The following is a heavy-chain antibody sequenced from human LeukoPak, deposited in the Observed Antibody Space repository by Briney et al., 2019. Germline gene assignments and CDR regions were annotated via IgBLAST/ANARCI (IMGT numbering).Heavy chain of an antibody. CDR3: ARVGLRFLGDFDP. CDR1: GGSISSGDYY. Sequence: PLETLSLTCTVSGGSISSGDYYWSWIRQPPGKGLEWIGYIYYSGSTYYNPSLKSRVTISVDTSKNQFSLKLSSVTAADTAVYYCARVGLRFLGDFDPWGQGTLVTVSS. CDR2: IYYSGST. J-gene: IGHJ5*02. D-gene: IGHD3-3*01. V-gene: IGHV4-30-4*01.